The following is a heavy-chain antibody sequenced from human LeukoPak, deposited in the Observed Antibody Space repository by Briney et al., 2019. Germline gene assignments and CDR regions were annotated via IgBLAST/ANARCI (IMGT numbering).Heavy chain of an antibody. J-gene: IGHJ6*02. D-gene: IGHD6-13*01. CDR3: AKDSPYSSSWYDYYGMDV. V-gene: IGHV3-23*01. CDR2: ISGSGGST. Sequence: GGSLRLSCAASGFTFSGYAMSWVRQAPGKGLEWVSAISGSGGSTYYADSVKGRFTISRDNSKNTLYLQMSSLRAEDTAVYYCAKDSPYSSSWYDYYGMDVWGQGTTVTVSS. CDR1: GFTFSGYA.